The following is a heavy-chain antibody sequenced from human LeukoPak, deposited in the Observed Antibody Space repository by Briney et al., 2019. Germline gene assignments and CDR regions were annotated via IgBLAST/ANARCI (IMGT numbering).Heavy chain of an antibody. CDR1: GYSFVLYG. V-gene: IGHV1-18*01. CDR2: ISTYNGNT. Sequence: ASVKVSCKASGYSFVLYGISWVRQAPGQGPEWMGWISTYNGNTKYAEKFQGRVTMTRDMSTSTVYMELSSLRSEDTAVYYCASSFYDLLVYFDYWGQGTLVTVSS. CDR3: ASSFYDLLVYFDY. J-gene: IGHJ4*02. D-gene: IGHD5/OR15-5a*01.